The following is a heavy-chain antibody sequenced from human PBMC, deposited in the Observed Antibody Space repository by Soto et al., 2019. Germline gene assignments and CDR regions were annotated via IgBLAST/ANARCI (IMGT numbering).Heavy chain of an antibody. Sequence: SETLSLTCSVSGGTISGYDWTWIRQPAGKGLEWIARIYSSGNTKYKPSLQSRVTMSLDTSNNHFSMRLTSVTAAYTAVYYCARAQRFYYSLEPWGQGTLVTVSS. V-gene: IGHV4-4*07. D-gene: IGHD3-3*01. CDR1: GGTISGYD. CDR3: ARAQRFYYSLEP. J-gene: IGHJ5*02. CDR2: IYSSGNT.